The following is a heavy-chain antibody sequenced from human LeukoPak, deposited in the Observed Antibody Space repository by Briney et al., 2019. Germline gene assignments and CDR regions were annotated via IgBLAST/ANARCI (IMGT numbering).Heavy chain of an antibody. J-gene: IGHJ6*02. D-gene: IGHD1-14*01. CDR1: GXSLTSYW. V-gene: IGHV5-10-1*01. CDR2: IDPRDSYT. Sequence: GESLKISCKGSGXSLTSYWINWVRQMPGKGLEWMGRIDPRDSYTNYSPSFQGHVTISADRSISTAYLQWSSLKASDTAMYYCARSSDLYGTYYYYGLDVWGQGTTVTVSS. CDR3: ARSSDLYGTYYYYGLDV.